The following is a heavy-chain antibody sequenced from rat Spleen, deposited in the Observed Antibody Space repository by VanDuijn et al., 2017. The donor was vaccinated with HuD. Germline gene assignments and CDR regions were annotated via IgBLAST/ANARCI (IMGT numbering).Heavy chain of an antibody. J-gene: IGHJ2*01. V-gene: IGHV5-29*01. CDR2: IIYDDRST. CDR1: GFTFSNYG. Sequence: EVQLVESGGGLVQPGRSLKLSCAASGFTFSNYGMHWIRQAPTKGLEWVATIIYDDRSTYYRDSVKGRFTISRDTAKSTLSLQMDSLRSEDTATYYCARRHYGYTDYFDYWGQGVMVTVSS. CDR3: ARRHYGYTDYFDY. D-gene: IGHD1-9*01.